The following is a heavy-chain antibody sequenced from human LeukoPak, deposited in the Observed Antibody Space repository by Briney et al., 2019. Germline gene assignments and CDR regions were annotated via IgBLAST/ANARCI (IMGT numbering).Heavy chain of an antibody. J-gene: IGHJ4*02. CDR2: IYPRDSNT. CDR1: GYTFNTYW. D-gene: IGHD3-10*01. Sequence: GESLKISCKGSGYTFNTYWIGWGRQMPGKGLECMGVIYPRDSNTKYSSSFQGPVTISVDKSISTANLQWGSLKASDTAMYYCARPVYFGSHYWGQGAPVTVSS. V-gene: IGHV5-51*01. CDR3: ARPVYFGSHY.